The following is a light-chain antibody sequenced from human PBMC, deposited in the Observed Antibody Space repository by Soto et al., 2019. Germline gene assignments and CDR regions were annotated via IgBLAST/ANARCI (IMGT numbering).Light chain of an antibody. CDR1: QSISSY. J-gene: IGKJ1*01. CDR3: QQYGRT. V-gene: IGKV3-20*01. CDR2: GAS. Sequence: EIVLTQSPATLSLTPGERATLPCRASQSISSYLAWYQQKPGQAPRLLIYGASSRATGIPDRFSGSGSGTDFTLTISRLEPEDFAVYYCQQYGRTFGQGTKVDI.